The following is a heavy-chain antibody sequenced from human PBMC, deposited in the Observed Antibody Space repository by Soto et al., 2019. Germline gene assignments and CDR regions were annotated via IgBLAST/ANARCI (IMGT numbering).Heavy chain of an antibody. CDR1: GFTFSSYG. V-gene: IGHV3-30*18. Sequence: PGGSLRLSCAASGFTFSSYGMHWVRQAPGKGLEWVAVISYDGSNKYYADSVKGRFTISRDNSKNTLYLQMNSLRAEDTAVYYCANARISARSNWFDPCGKGTLVIVSS. CDR3: ANARISARSNWFDP. D-gene: IGHD6-6*01. J-gene: IGHJ5*02. CDR2: ISYDGSNK.